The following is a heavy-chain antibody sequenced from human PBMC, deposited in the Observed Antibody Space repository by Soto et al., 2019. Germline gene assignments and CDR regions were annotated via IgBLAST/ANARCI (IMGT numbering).Heavy chain of an antibody. Sequence: PSETLSLTCTVSGGSISSYYWSWIRQPPGKGLEWIGYIYYSGSTNYNPSLKSRVTISVDTSKNQFSLKLSSVTAADTAMYYCARGGYSRDFDIWGQGTMVTVSS. CDR1: GGSISSYY. D-gene: IGHD5-18*01. V-gene: IGHV4-59*01. CDR3: ARGGYSRDFDI. CDR2: IYYSGST. J-gene: IGHJ3*02.